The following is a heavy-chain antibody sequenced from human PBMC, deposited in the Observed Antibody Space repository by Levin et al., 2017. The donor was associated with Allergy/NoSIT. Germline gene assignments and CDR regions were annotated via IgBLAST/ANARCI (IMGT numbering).Heavy chain of an antibody. Sequence: LSLTCAASGFTFSNYAMRWVRQAPGKGLEWVSGVSGDGETTYYADSVKGRFTISRDNSTNTVYLQMNSLRAGDTAVYYCAIEGGRAEAATGGFGYYYYGLDVWGHGTKVTVSS. D-gene: IGHD3-16*01. CDR3: AIEGGRAEAATGGFGYYYYGLDV. V-gene: IGHV3-23*01. CDR2: VSGDGETT. J-gene: IGHJ6*02. CDR1: GFTFSNYA.